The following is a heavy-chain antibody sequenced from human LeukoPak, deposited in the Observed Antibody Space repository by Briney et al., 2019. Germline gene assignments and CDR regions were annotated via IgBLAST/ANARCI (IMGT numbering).Heavy chain of an antibody. J-gene: IGHJ4*02. Sequence: GGSLRLSCAASGFTFSNAWISWVRQAPGKGLEWVGRIKTKTDDGTTDYAAAVKGRFTISRDDSKNTLYLQMNSLKTEDTAVYYCTTDPHCSSTSCLYFDYWGQGTLVTVSS. CDR2: IKTKTDDGTT. CDR3: TTDPHCSSTSCLYFDY. V-gene: IGHV3-15*01. CDR1: GFTFSNAW. D-gene: IGHD2-2*01.